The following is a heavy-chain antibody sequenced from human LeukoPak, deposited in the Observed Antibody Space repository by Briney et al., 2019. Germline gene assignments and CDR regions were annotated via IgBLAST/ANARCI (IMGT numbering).Heavy chain of an antibody. CDR2: IYTSGST. J-gene: IGHJ4*02. Sequence: SQTLSLTCTVSGGSISSGSYYWSWIRQPAGKGLEWIGRIYTSGSTNYNPSLKSRVTISVDTSKNQFSLKLSSVTAADTAVHYCAREWVVPAAPLDYWGQGTLVTVSS. CDR3: AREWVVPAAPLDY. V-gene: IGHV4-61*02. CDR1: GGSISSGSYY. D-gene: IGHD2-2*01.